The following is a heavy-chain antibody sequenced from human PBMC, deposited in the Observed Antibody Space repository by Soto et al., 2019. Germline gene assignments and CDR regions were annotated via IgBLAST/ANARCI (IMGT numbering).Heavy chain of an antibody. Sequence: SETLSLTCTVSGGSISSYYWRWIRQPPGKGLEWIGYIYYSGSTNYNPSLKSRVTISVDTSKNQFSLKLSSVTAADTAVYYCARQGRSDNYYYYYYMDVWGKGTTVTVSS. D-gene: IGHD1-26*01. V-gene: IGHV4-59*08. CDR1: GGSISSYY. CDR2: IYYSGST. J-gene: IGHJ6*03. CDR3: ARQGRSDNYYYYYYMDV.